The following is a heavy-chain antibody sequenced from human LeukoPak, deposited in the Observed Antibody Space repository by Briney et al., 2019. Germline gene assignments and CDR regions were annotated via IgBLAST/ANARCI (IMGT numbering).Heavy chain of an antibody. CDR2: ISSSTSYT. D-gene: IGHD6-19*01. V-gene: IGHV3-11*06. J-gene: IGHJ4*02. Sequence: GGSLRLSYVASGFTFYDYHMSWIRPAPGKGLEWVSYISSSTSYTNYADSVKGRFIISRDNAKNSLYLQMNSLRAEDTAVYYCARGGIAVAGTGNSFDYWGQGTLVTVSS. CDR3: ARGGIAVAGTGNSFDY. CDR1: GFTFYDYH.